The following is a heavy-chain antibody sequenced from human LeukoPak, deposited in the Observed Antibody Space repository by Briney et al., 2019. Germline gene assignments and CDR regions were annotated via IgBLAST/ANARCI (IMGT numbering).Heavy chain of an antibody. CDR3: AKDRYTSGHDAFDI. CDR1: GFTFSTYA. J-gene: IGHJ3*02. CDR2: ISGSGGSS. D-gene: IGHD6-19*01. Sequence: GGSLRLSCSASGFTFSTYALSWVRQAPGKGLEWVSGISGSGGSSYFADSVKGRFTISRDNSKNTLYLQMNSLRAEDTAVYYCAKDRYTSGHDAFDIWGQGTMVTVSS. V-gene: IGHV3-23*01.